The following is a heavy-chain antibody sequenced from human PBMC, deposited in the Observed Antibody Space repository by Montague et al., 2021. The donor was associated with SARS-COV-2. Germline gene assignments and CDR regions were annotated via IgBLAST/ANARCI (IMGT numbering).Heavy chain of an antibody. Sequence: SETLSLTCAVYGGSFSNYYWSWIRQPPGKGLEWIGYLYYSGSTXXXPSXXXRVTISVDTSKNQFSLRLNSVTAADTAVYYCARHPPGYRYFYYLDVWGKGTTVTVSS. CDR3: ARHPPGYRYFYYLDV. V-gene: IGHV4-59*01. D-gene: IGHD1-1*01. J-gene: IGHJ6*03. CDR1: GGSFSNYY. CDR2: LYYSGST.